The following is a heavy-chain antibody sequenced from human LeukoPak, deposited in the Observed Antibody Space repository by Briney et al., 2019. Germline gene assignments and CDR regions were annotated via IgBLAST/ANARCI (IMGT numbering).Heavy chain of an antibody. CDR3: ARHEVVVAAIRPYYFDY. CDR2: IYYSGST. CDR1: GGSISSYY. D-gene: IGHD2-15*01. J-gene: IGHJ4*02. Sequence: PSETLSLTCTVSGGSISSYYWSWIRQPPGKGLEWLGYIYYSGSTNYNPSLKSRVTISVDTSKNQFSLKLSSVTAADTAVYYCARHEVVVAAIRPYYFDYWGQGTLVTVSS. V-gene: IGHV4-59*08.